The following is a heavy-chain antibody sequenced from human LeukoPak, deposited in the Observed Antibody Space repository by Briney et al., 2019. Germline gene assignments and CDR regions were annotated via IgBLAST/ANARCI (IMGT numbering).Heavy chain of an antibody. CDR3: AKYYDSSGWRGVFDY. J-gene: IGHJ4*02. CDR2: ISYDGSNK. CDR1: GFAFSSYG. V-gene: IGHV3-30*18. Sequence: PGRSQRLSCAASGFAFSSYGMHWVRQAPGKGLEWVAVISYDGSNKYYADSVKGRFTISRDNSKNTLYLQMDSLRAEDTAVYYCAKYYDSSGWRGVFDYWGQGTLVTVSS. D-gene: IGHD3-22*01.